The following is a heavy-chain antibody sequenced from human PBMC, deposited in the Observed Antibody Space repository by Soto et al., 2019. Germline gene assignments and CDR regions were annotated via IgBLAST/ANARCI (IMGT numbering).Heavy chain of an antibody. CDR2: ISWNSVTI. CDR3: VRSSGSQPRAGWFDP. V-gene: IGHV3-9*01. CDR1: GFNFDDHA. Sequence: EVQLVESGGGLAQPGWSRRLSCAASGFNFDDHAMHWVRQTPGKGLEWVSGISWNSVTINYADSIKGRFTISRDKDKRNLYLQMNNLRTADTAMYFCVRSSGSQPRAGWFDPWGQGTLVTVS. D-gene: IGHD1-26*01. J-gene: IGHJ5*02.